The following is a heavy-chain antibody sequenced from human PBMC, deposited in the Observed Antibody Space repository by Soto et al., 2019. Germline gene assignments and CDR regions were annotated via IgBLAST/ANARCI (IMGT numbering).Heavy chain of an antibody. Sequence: GGSLRLSCAASGFTFSSYSMNWVRQAPGKGLEWVSSISSSSSYIYYADSVKGRFTISRDNAKNSLYLQMNSLRAEDTAVYYCARDVVYSSSWPNWFDPWGQGTLVTVSS. CDR2: ISSSSSYI. J-gene: IGHJ5*02. D-gene: IGHD6-13*01. CDR3: ARDVVYSSSWPNWFDP. CDR1: GFTFSSYS. V-gene: IGHV3-21*01.